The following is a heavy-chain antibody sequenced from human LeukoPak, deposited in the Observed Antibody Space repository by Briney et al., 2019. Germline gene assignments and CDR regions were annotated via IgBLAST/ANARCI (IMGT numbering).Heavy chain of an antibody. CDR2: ISSSSSYI. CDR3: ARDWDHNWNDTPDYFDY. J-gene: IGHJ4*02. CDR1: GFTFSSYS. Sequence: PGGSLRLSCAASGFTFSSYSMNWVRQAPGKGLEWFSSISSSSSYIYYADSVKGRFTISRDNAKNSLYLQMNSLRAEDTAVYYCARDWDHNWNDTPDYFDYWGQGTPVTVSS. D-gene: IGHD1-1*01. V-gene: IGHV3-21*01.